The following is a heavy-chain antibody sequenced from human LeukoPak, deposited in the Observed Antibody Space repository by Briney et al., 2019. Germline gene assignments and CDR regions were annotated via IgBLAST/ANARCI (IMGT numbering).Heavy chain of an antibody. CDR2: IYYSGST. D-gene: IGHD5-18*01. V-gene: IGHV4-59*08. Sequence: PSETLSLTCTVSGGSISSYYWSWIRQPPGKGLEWIGYIYYSGSTNYNPSLKSRVTISVDTSKNQFSLNLSSVTAADTAVYYCAKRGYSYGLFDCWGQGTLVTVSS. CDR3: AKRGYSYGLFDC. CDR1: GGSISSYY. J-gene: IGHJ4*02.